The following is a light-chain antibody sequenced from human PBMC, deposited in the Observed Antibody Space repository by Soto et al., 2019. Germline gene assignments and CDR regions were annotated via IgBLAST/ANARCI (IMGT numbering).Light chain of an antibody. Sequence: QAVLTQSPSASASLRSSVKLTCTLSSGHNNYIIAWHQQQPGKAPRYLMKLEGSGSYNKGSGVPDRFSGSSSGADRYLTISNLQSEDEADYYCETWDTNTRVYGGGTQLTVL. V-gene: IGLV4-60*03. CDR1: SGHNNYI. J-gene: IGLJ3*02. CDR2: LEGSGSY. CDR3: ETWDTNTRV.